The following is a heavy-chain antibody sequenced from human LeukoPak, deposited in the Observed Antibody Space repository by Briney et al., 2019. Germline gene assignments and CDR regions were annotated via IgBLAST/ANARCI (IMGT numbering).Heavy chain of an antibody. Sequence: PSETLSLTCAVYGGSFSGYCWSWIRQPPGKGLEWIGEINHSGSTNYNPSLKSRVTISVDTSKNQFSLKLSSVTAADTAVYYCARDSPKEHYYDNRNAFDIWGQGTMVTVSS. V-gene: IGHV4-34*01. CDR1: GGSFSGYC. CDR2: INHSGST. D-gene: IGHD3-22*01. CDR3: ARDSPKEHYYDNRNAFDI. J-gene: IGHJ3*02.